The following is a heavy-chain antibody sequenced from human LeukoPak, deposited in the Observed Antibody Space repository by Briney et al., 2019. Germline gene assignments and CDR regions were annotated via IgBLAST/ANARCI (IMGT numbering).Heavy chain of an antibody. CDR3: ARSTVMYACYKRCDNWFDP. D-gene: IGHD2-8*02. CDR2: ISSSSSTI. J-gene: IGHJ5*02. CDR1: GFTFSSYS. Sequence: GGPLRLSCAASGFTFSSYSMNWVRQAPGKGLEWVSYISSSSSTIYYADSVKGRFTISRDNAKNSLYLQMNSLRDEDTAVYYCARSTVMYACYKRCDNWFDPWGQGTLVTVSS. V-gene: IGHV3-48*02.